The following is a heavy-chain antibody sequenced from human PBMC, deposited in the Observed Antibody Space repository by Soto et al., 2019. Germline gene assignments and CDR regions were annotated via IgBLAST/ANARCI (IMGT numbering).Heavy chain of an antibody. CDR3: ARGTMVRGLYYFDY. CDR2: IGTAGKT. D-gene: IGHD3-10*01. Sequence: GGSLRLSCAASGFIFSTYDMHWVRQVTGKGLEWVSSIGTAGKTYYPGSVKGRFTISRENAKNSLYLQMSSLRAGDTAVYYCARGTMVRGLYYFDYWGHGTLVTVSS. V-gene: IGHV3-13*04. CDR1: GFIFSTYD. J-gene: IGHJ4*01.